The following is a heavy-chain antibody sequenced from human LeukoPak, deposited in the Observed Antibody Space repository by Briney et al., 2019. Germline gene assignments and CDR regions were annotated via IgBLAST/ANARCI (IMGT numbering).Heavy chain of an antibody. CDR2: IYPGDSDT. Sequence: GESLKISFKGSGSTFKSHWIAWVRPMPGKGLEYMGIIYPGDSDTRYSPSFQGQVTISADKSISTAYLQWSSQKASDTAMYFCAFGASNWDQFDFWGQGTLVTVSS. CDR1: GSTFKSHW. V-gene: IGHV5-51*06. D-gene: IGHD7-27*01. CDR3: AFGASNWDQFDF. J-gene: IGHJ5*01.